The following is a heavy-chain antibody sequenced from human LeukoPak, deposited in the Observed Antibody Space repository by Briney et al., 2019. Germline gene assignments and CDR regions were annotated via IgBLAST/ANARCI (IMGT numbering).Heavy chain of an antibody. Sequence: PGGSLRLSCAASGFTFSIYAMSWVRQAPGKGLEWVSVISGSGRTTYYADSVKGRFTISRDNSKNTLYLQMNSLRAEDTAIYYCAKVPYSSGWYGEYFQHRGQGTLVTVSS. CDR3: AKVPYSSGWYGEYFQH. D-gene: IGHD6-19*01. CDR2: ISGSGRTT. J-gene: IGHJ1*01. V-gene: IGHV3-23*01. CDR1: GFTFSIYA.